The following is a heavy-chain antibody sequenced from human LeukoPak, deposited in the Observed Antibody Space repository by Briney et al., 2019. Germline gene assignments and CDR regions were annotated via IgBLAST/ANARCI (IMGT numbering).Heavy chain of an antibody. J-gene: IGHJ4*02. V-gene: IGHV4-30-4*02. Sequence: SETLSLTCTVSGGSLSSGDYYWSWIRQPPGKGLEWIGYIYYSGSTYYNPSLKSRVTISVDTSKNQFSLKLSSVTAADTAVYYCARVLGREWNSIAAAGTPRGPDYFDYWGQGTLVTVSS. D-gene: IGHD6-13*01. CDR2: IYYSGST. CDR1: GGSLSSGDYY. CDR3: ARVLGREWNSIAAAGTPRGPDYFDY.